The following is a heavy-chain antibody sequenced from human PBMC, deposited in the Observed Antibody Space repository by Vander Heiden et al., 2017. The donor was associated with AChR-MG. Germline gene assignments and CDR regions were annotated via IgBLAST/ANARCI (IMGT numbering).Heavy chain of an antibody. CDR3: ARGSPTVTYAGWFDP. D-gene: IGHD4-4*01. J-gene: IGHJ5*02. V-gene: IGHV3-53*01. CDR2: IYSGGST. Sequence: EVQLVESGGGLIQPGGSLRLSCAASGFTVSSNYMSWVRQAPGKGLEWVSVIYSGGSTYYADSVKGRFTISRDNSKNTLYLQMNSLRAEDTAVYYCARGSPTVTYAGWFDPWGQGTLVTVSS. CDR1: GFTVSSNY.